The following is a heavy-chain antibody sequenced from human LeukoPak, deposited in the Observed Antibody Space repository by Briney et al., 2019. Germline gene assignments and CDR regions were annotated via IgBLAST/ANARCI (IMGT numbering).Heavy chain of an antibody. Sequence: SETLSLTCAVYGASFSDYYWTWIRQSPGKGPEWIGEINHSGDTNYNPSLKSRVTIIVDTPKKQFSLKLSTVTAADTAVYYCARVPKIASRPCDQWGQGTLATVSS. CDR1: GASFSDYY. CDR2: INHSGDT. CDR3: ARVPKIASRPCDQ. D-gene: IGHD6-6*01. V-gene: IGHV4-34*01. J-gene: IGHJ4*02.